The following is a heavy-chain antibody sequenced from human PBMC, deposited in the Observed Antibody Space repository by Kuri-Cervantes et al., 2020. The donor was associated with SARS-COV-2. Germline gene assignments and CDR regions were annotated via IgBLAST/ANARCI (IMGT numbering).Heavy chain of an antibody. Sequence: SETLSLTCTVSGGSISSSSYYWGWIRQPPGKGLEWIGSIYYSGSTYYNPSLKSRVTISVDTSKNQFSLKLSSVTAADTAVYYCASKTPRSSSWTRWGTRGSGGEGDYWGQGTLVTVSS. CDR2: IYYSGST. V-gene: IGHV4-39*01. D-gene: IGHD6-13*01. CDR1: GGSISSSSYY. CDR3: ASKTPRSSSWTRWGTRGSGGEGDY. J-gene: IGHJ4*02.